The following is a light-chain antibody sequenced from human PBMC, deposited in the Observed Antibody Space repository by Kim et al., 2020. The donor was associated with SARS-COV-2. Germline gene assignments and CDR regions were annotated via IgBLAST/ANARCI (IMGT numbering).Light chain of an antibody. CDR1: QSVSRNY. J-gene: IGKJ4*01. CDR2: GAS. Sequence: PGERANLSCRASQSVSRNYLAWYQLKPGQAPKLLNYGASTRATGIPDRFTGSGSGTDFTLTISRLEPEDFALYYCQHYGSTPLTFGGGTNVDIK. CDR3: QHYGSTPLT. V-gene: IGKV3-20*01.